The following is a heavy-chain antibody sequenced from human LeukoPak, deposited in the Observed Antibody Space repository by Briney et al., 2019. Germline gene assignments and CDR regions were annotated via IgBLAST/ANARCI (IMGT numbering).Heavy chain of an antibody. D-gene: IGHD2/OR15-2a*01. CDR3: ARDLWGANSY. J-gene: IGHJ4*02. Sequence: GGSLRLSCAASGLAFSTYAMHWVRHAPDKGLEWMAVISYDGTNKYYSDSVKGRFTISRDNSKNTLYLQMNSLRAEDTAVYYCARDLWGANSYWGQGSLVTVSS. V-gene: IGHV3-30-3*01. CDR2: ISYDGTNK. CDR1: GLAFSTYA.